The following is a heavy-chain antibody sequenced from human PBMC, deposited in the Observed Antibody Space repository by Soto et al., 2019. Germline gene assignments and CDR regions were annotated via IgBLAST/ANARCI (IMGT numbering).Heavy chain of an antibody. D-gene: IGHD6-13*01. CDR2: ISYDGSNK. CDR3: AKGGSSSWYVGWFDP. V-gene: IGHV3-30*18. CDR1: GFTFSSYG. J-gene: IGHJ5*02. Sequence: QVQLVESGGGVVQPGRSLRLSCAASGFTFSSYGMHWVRQAPGKGLVWVAVISYDGSNKYYADSVKGRFTISRDNSKNTLYLQMNSLRAEDTAVYYCAKGGSSSWYVGWFDPWGQGTLVTVSS.